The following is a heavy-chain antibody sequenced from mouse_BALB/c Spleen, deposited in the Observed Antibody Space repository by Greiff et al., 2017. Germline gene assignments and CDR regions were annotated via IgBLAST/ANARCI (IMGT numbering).Heavy chain of an antibody. CDR3: ANRNRAYAMDY. V-gene: IGHV3-6*02. CDR1: GYSITSGYY. CDR2: ISYDGSN. J-gene: IGHJ4*01. Sequence: EVQLQESGPGLVKPSQSLSLTCSVTGYSITSGYYWNWIRQFPGNKLEWMGYISYDGSNNYNPSLKNRISITRDTSKNQFFLKLNSVTTEDTATYYCANRNRAYAMDYWGQGTSVTVSS. D-gene: IGHD3-3*01.